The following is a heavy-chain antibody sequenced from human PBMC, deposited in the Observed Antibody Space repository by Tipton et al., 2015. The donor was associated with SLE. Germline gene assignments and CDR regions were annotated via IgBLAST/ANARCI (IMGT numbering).Heavy chain of an antibody. CDR3: ARDRVRDGDYWEDAFDI. J-gene: IGHJ3*02. D-gene: IGHD4-17*01. V-gene: IGHV4-4*02. CDR1: GGSISSSNW. CDR2: IYHSGST. Sequence: SLRLSCAVSGGSISSSNWWSWVRQPPGKGLEWIGEIYHSGSTNYNPSLKSRVTISVDKSKNQFSLKLSSVTAADTAVYYCARDRVRDGDYWEDAFDIWGQGTMVTVSS.